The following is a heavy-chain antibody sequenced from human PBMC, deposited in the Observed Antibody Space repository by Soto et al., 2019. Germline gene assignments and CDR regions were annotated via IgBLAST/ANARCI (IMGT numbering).Heavy chain of an antibody. D-gene: IGHD2-21*01. CDR2: INPSGGST. Sequence: GASVKVSCKASGYTFTSYYMHWVRQAPGQGLEWMGIINPSGGSTSYAQKFQGRVTMTRDTSTSTVYMELSSLRSEDTAVYYCATQGGGGAFDIWGQGTMVTVSS. J-gene: IGHJ3*02. CDR1: GYTFTSYY. V-gene: IGHV1-46*03. CDR3: ATQGGGGAFDI.